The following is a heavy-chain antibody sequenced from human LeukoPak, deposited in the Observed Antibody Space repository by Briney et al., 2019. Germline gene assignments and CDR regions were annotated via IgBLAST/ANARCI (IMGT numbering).Heavy chain of an antibody. CDR1: GYTLTELS. CDR2: FDPEDGET. J-gene: IGHJ6*03. CDR3: ATDTRIVGATTPPGDYYYYYMDV. V-gene: IGHV1-24*01. D-gene: IGHD1-26*01. Sequence: ASVKVSCKVSGYTLTELSMHWVRQAPGKGLEWMGGFDPEDGETIYAQKFQGRVTMTEDTSTDTAYMELSSLRSEDTAVYYCATDTRIVGATTPPGDYYYYYMDVWGKGTTVTVSS.